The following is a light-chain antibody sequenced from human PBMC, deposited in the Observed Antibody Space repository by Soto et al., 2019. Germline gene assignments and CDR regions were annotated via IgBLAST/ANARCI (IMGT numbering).Light chain of an antibody. V-gene: IGKV3-15*01. CDR3: QQYSNWPGT. CDR2: GAS. J-gene: IGKJ1*01. Sequence: EIRLTQSPATLSVSPGERATLSCRASQSVSNNLAWYQQKRGQAPRLLIYGASARATGIPARFSGSGSGTEFTLTISSLQAEDFAVYYCQQYSNWPGTFGQGT. CDR1: QSVSNN.